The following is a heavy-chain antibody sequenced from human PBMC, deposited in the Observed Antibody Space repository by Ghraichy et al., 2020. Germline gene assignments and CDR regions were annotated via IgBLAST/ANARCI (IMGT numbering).Heavy chain of an antibody. D-gene: IGHD2-15*01. J-gene: IGHJ4*02. CDR1: GGSIRSGDYF. Sequence: SETLSLTCPVSGGSIRSGDYFWSWIRQLPGKGLEWIGYIYYSASTYYNPSLKGRVTISVDTSKNQFSLKLSPVTAADTAVYYCARDSKYCGGGSCYRTFDYGGQGTLVTVFS. V-gene: IGHV4-30-4*01. CDR3: ARDSKYCGGGSCYRTFDY. CDR2: IYYSAST.